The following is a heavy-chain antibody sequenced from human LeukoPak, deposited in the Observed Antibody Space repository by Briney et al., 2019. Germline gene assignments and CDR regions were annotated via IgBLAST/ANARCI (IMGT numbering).Heavy chain of an antibody. D-gene: IGHD1-26*01. CDR3: ARYIVGAVDY. CDR2: INHSGST. CDR1: GGPFSGYY. J-gene: IGHJ4*02. V-gene: IGHV4-34*01. Sequence: PETLSLTCAVYGGPFSGYYWSWIRQPPGRGLEWIGEINHSGSTNYNPSLKSRVTISVDTSKNQFSLKLSSVTAADTAVYYCARYIVGAVDYWGQGTLVTVSS.